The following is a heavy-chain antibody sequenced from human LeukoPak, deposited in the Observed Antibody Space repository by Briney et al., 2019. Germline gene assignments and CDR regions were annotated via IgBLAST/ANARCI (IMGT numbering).Heavy chain of an antibody. CDR3: ARAVELLGLYAPHFDY. Sequence: PGGSLRLSCAASGFTVSSNYMSWVRQAPGKGLEWVSVIYSGGSTYYADSVKGRFTISGDNSKNTLYLQMNSLRAEDTAVYYCARAVELLGLYAPHFDYWGQGTLVTVSS. J-gene: IGHJ4*02. CDR1: GFTVSSNY. D-gene: IGHD1-26*01. CDR2: IYSGGST. V-gene: IGHV3-53*01.